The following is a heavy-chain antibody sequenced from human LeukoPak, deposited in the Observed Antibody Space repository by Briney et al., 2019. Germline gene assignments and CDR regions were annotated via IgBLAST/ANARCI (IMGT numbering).Heavy chain of an antibody. CDR3: ARAYYYASSAFDI. D-gene: IGHD3-22*01. Sequence: PSETLSLTCAVNGGSFSGYYWSWIRQPPGKGLEWIGEVIHSGRTNYNPSLKSRVIISVDTSKNQFSLKLSSVTAADTAVYYCARAYYYASSAFDIWGQGTMVTVSS. CDR2: VIHSGRT. V-gene: IGHV4-34*12. CDR1: GGSFSGYY. J-gene: IGHJ3*02.